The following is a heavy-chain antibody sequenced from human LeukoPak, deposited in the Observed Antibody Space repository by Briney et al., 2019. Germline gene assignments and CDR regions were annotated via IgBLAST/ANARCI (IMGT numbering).Heavy chain of an antibody. D-gene: IGHD1-1*01. CDR3: ARSQNWYFDS. Sequence: SETLSLTCTVSGGSISGYYWNWIRQHPGKGLEWIGYIYYTGSTDYSPSLQSRVTISLDTSMNLFPLRLTSVTAVDTAVYYCARSQNWYFDSWGQGTLVSVSS. CDR2: IYYTGST. V-gene: IGHV4-59*01. CDR1: GGSISGYY. J-gene: IGHJ4*02.